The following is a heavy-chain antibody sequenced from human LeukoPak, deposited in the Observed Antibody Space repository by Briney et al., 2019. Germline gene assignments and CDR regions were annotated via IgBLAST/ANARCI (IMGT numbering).Heavy chain of an antibody. V-gene: IGHV3-23*01. CDR1: GFTFNSYA. D-gene: IGHD3-22*01. CDR3: AKQYNYYDSSGPFDY. CDR2: ISGSGGST. J-gene: IGHJ4*02. Sequence: GGSLRLSCAASGFTFNSYAMSWVRQAPGKGLEWVSTISGSGGSTYYADSVKGRFTISRDNSKNTLYLQMNSLRAEDTAVYYCAKQYNYYDSSGPFDYWGQGTLVTASS.